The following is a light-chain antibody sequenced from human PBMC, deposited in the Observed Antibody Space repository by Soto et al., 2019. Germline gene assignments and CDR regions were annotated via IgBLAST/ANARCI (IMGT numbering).Light chain of an antibody. Sequence: QSALTQPPSASGTPGQSVTISCSGSSSNIGSNYVYWYQQLPGTAPKLLIYRNNQRPSGVPDRFSGSKSGTSASLAISGLRSEDEADYYCAAWDDRFYVFGTGTKVTVL. CDR1: SSNIGSNY. CDR3: AAWDDRFYV. J-gene: IGLJ1*01. V-gene: IGLV1-47*01. CDR2: RNN.